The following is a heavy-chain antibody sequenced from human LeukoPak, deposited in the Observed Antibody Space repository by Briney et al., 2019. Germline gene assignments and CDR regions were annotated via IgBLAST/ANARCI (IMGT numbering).Heavy chain of an antibody. CDR2: INPNSGGT. CDR1: GYTFTGYY. Sequence: ASVKVSCKASGYTFTGYYMHWVRQAPGQGLEWMGWINPNSGGTNYAQKFQGRVTMSMDTSISTTYLEMSRLRSDDTAVYYCARGRDSSGWYWGDYWGQGTLVTVSS. D-gene: IGHD6-19*01. CDR3: ARGRDSSGWYWGDY. V-gene: IGHV1-2*02. J-gene: IGHJ4*02.